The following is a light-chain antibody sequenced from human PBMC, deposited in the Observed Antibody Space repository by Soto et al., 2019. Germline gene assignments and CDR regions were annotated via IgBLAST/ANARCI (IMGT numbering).Light chain of an antibody. CDR3: QQYGRSPWT. V-gene: IGKV3-20*01. Sequence: EIVLTQSPGTLSLSPGERATLSCRASQSVTNNYLAWYQQKPSQAPRLLIFGASIKAAGIPDRFSGSGSWTDFTLAIGRLEPEDFAVYYCQQYGRSPWTFGQGTRVDIK. CDR2: GAS. J-gene: IGKJ1*01. CDR1: QSVTNNY.